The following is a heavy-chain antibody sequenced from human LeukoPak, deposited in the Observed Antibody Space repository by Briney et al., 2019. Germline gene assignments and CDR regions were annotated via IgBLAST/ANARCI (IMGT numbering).Heavy chain of an antibody. Sequence: GGSLRLSCAASGFTFDDYTMHWVRQAPGKGLEWVSLISWDGGSTYYADSVQGRFTISRDSSKNTLHLQMNSLRAEDTAVYYCAKVSGGGLYYDGMDVWGQGTTVTVSS. CDR1: GFTFDDYT. CDR3: AKVSGGGLYYDGMDV. D-gene: IGHD1-14*01. V-gene: IGHV3-43*01. J-gene: IGHJ6*02. CDR2: ISWDGGST.